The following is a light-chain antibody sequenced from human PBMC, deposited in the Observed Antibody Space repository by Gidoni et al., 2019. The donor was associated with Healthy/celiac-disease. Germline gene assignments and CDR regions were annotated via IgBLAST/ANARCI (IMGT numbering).Light chain of an antibody. CDR3: HQYSTYPYT. Sequence: IRLTQSPSSLSASVGDTVTITCRASQDITTYLAWIQQKPGKAPKSLIYSAYSLQSGVPSKFTGSGSGTNFTLTISSLQPEDFATYYCHQYSTYPYTFGQGTKLEIK. J-gene: IGKJ2*01. V-gene: IGKV1-16*02. CDR2: SAY. CDR1: QDITTY.